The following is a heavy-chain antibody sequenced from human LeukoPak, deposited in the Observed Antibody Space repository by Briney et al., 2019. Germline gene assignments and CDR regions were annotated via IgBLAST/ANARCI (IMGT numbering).Heavy chain of an antibody. Sequence: ASVKVSCKASGYTFNSSYMHWVRQVPGQGLEWMGIINPSDDSTRYAQKFQGRVTMTKDTSTNTVYMHLSSLSSDDTAVYYCVRAYYESSAYRHAVYFDYWGQGTLVTVSS. J-gene: IGHJ4*02. CDR1: GYTFNSSY. CDR3: VRAYYESSAYRHAVYFDY. CDR2: INPSDDST. D-gene: IGHD3-22*01. V-gene: IGHV1-46*02.